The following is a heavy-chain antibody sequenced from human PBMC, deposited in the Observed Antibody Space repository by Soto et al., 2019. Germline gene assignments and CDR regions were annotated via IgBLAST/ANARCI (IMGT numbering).Heavy chain of an antibody. CDR2: IIPIFGTA. V-gene: IGHV1-69*05. CDR1: GGTFSSYA. CDR3: ARPPGGRGYYYGMDV. D-gene: IGHD2-15*01. J-gene: IGHJ6*02. Sequence: QVQLVQSGAEVKKPGSSVKVSCKASGGTFSSYAISWVRQAPGQGLEWMGGIIPIFGTANYAQKFQGRVTXTXAXSXXTAYMELSSLRSEDTAVYYCARPPGGRGYYYGMDVWGQGTTVTVSS.